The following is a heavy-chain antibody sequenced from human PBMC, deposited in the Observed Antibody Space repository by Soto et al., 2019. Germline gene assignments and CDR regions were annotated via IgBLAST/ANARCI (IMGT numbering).Heavy chain of an antibody. CDR3: ARAYTPALYYGY. CDR2: ISAYNGNT. J-gene: IGHJ4*02. V-gene: IGHV1-18*01. D-gene: IGHD2-2*02. CDR1: GYTFTSYG. Sequence: ASVKVSCEACGYTFTSYGISWVRQAPGQGLEWMGWISAYNGNTNYAQKLQGRVTMTTDTSTSTAYMELRSLRSDDTAVYYCARAYTPALYYGYWGQGTRVTVSS.